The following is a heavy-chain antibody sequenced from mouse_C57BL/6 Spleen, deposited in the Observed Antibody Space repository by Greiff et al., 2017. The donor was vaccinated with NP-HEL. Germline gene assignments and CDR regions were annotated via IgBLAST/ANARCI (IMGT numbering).Heavy chain of an antibody. CDR2: IDPSSGGT. CDR1: GYTFTSYW. J-gene: IGHJ2*01. D-gene: IGHD2-1*01. CDR3: ARKADGNYFDY. Sequence: VQLQQPGAELVKPGASVKLSCKASGYTFTSYWMHWVKQRPGRGLEWIGRIDPSSGGTKYNEKFKSKATLTVDKTSNTAYMQLSSLTSEDSEVEDCARKADGNYFDYWGQGTTLTVSS. V-gene: IGHV1-72*01.